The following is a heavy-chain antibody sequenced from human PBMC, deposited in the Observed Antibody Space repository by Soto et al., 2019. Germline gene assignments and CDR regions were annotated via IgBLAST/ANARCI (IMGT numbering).Heavy chain of an antibody. CDR2: IKGDGSST. J-gene: IGHJ4*02. CDR1: GFTFSGYW. D-gene: IGHD1-26*01. CDR3: ARDPFGATTY. Sequence: PGGSLRLSCAASGFTFSGYWMHWVRQVPGKELVWVSRIKGDGSSTSYADSVKGRFTISRDNAKNTLYLQMNSLRAEDTAVYYCARDPFGATTYWGQGTLVTVSS. V-gene: IGHV3-74*01.